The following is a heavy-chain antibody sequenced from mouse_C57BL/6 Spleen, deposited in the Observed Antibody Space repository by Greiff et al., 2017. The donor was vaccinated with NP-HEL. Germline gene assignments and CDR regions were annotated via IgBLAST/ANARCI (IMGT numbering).Heavy chain of an antibody. V-gene: IGHV1-81*01. CDR1: GYTFTSYG. J-gene: IGHJ2*01. D-gene: IGHD1-1*01. CDR3: ARDLITTVVATGNYFDY. CDR2: IYPRSGNT. Sequence: QVQLQQSGAELARPGASVKLSCKASGYTFTSYGISWVKQRTGQGLEWIGEIYPRSGNTYYNEKFKGKATLTADKSSSTAYMELRSLTSEDSAVYFCARDLITTVVATGNYFDYWGQGTTLTVSS.